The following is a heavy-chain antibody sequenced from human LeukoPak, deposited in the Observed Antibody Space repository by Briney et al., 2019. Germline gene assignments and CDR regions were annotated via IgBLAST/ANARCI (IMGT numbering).Heavy chain of an antibody. D-gene: IGHD3-22*01. CDR2: ISSSSSTI. V-gene: IGHV3-48*01. J-gene: IGHJ3*02. Sequence: PGGSLRLSCAASGFTFSTYSMNWVLQAPGKGLEWVSYISSSSSTIYYADFVKGRFTISRDNAKNSLYLQMNSLRAEDTAVYYCARAGRYSYDSTGYYYDAFDIWGQGTMVTVSS. CDR1: GFTFSTYS. CDR3: ARAGRYSYDSTGYYYDAFDI.